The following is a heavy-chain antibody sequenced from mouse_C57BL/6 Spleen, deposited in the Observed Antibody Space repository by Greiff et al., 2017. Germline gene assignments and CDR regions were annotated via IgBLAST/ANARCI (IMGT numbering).Heavy chain of an antibody. CDR2: IYPGSGNT. CDR1: GYSFTSYY. Sequence: VQLQQSGPELVKPGASVKISCTASGYSFTSYYIHWVKQRPGQGLEWIGWIYPGSGNTKYNEKFKGKATLTADTSSSTAYMQLSSLTSEDSAVYYCARYPSGYAMDYWGQGTSGTVSS. V-gene: IGHV1-66*01. D-gene: IGHD3-1*01. J-gene: IGHJ4*01. CDR3: ARYPSGYAMDY.